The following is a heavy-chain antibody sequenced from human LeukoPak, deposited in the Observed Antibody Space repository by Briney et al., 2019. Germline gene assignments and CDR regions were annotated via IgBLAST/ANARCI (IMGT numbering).Heavy chain of an antibody. J-gene: IGHJ4*02. CDR1: GGSISSHY. V-gene: IGHV4-4*07. D-gene: IGHD3-22*01. CDR3: ARDSSGYIAGGIDY. CDR2: IYTSGST. Sequence: SETLSLTCTVSGGSISSHYWSWIRQPAGKGLEWIGRIYTSGSTNYNPSLKSRVTMSVDTSKNQFSLKLSSVTAADTAVYYCARDSSGYIAGGIDYWGQGTLVTVSS.